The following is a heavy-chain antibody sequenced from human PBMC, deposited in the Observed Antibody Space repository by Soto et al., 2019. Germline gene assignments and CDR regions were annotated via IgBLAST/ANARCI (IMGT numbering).Heavy chain of an antibody. J-gene: IGHJ4*02. CDR3: ARDSTDADSGSYSGDY. CDR1: GFTFSSYS. CDR2: ISSSSSTM. V-gene: IGHV3-48*02. D-gene: IGHD1-26*01. Sequence: TGGSLTLSCAASGFTFSSYSMNWVRQAPGKGLEWVSYISSSSSTMYYADSVKGRFTISRDNAKNSLFLHMNSLRDEDTALYYCARDSTDADSGSYSGDYWGQGTLVTVSS.